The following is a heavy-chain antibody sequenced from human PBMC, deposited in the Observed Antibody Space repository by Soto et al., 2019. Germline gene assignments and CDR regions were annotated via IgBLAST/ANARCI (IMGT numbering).Heavy chain of an antibody. J-gene: IGHJ6*02. V-gene: IGHV4-34*01. Sequence: PSETLSLTCPVSGWSFRGYYWGWVRQPPGKGLEWIGEINHSGSSNYHPSLKSRVTISVATSKNQFSLTVNSVTPADTAVYYCARGEITLLGGMDVWGQGTTVTVSS. CDR1: GWSFRGYY. CDR2: INHSGSS. CDR3: ARGEITLLGGMDV. D-gene: IGHD3-10*01.